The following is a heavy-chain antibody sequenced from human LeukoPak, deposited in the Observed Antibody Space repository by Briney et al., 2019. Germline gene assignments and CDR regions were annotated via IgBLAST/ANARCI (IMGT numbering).Heavy chain of an antibody. CDR2: ISSSSSYI. D-gene: IGHD6-13*01. CDR1: GFTFSSYA. V-gene: IGHV3-21*01. Sequence: GGSLRLSCAASGFTFSSYAMHWVRQAPGKGLEWVSSISSSSSYIYYADSVKGRFTISRDNAKNSLYLQMNSLRAEDTAVYYCARVPPAAPNRYFQHWGQGTLVTVSS. J-gene: IGHJ1*01. CDR3: ARVPPAAPNRYFQH.